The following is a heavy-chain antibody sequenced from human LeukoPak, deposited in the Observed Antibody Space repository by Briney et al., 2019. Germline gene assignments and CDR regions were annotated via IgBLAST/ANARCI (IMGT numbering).Heavy chain of an antibody. CDR2: INSDGSST. V-gene: IGHV3-74*01. J-gene: IGHJ4*02. D-gene: IGHD3-22*01. CDR3: ARDRTTYYYDGGGYGY. Sequence: PGGSLRLSCAASGFTFSSYWMHWVRQAPGKGLVWVSRINSDGSSTNYAESVKGRFTISRDNAKNTLYLQMNSLRAEDTAVYYCARDRTTYYYDGGGYGYWGQGTLVTVSS. CDR1: GFTFSSYW.